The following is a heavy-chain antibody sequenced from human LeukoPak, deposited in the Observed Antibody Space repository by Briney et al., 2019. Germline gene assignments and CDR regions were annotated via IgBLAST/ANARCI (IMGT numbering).Heavy chain of an antibody. V-gene: IGHV1-2*02. CDR1: GYTFTGYY. D-gene: IGHD6-13*01. CDR3: AREIAAAGINWFDP. CDR2: INPNSGST. J-gene: IGHJ5*02. Sequence: ASVKVSCKASGYTFTGYYMHWVRQAPGQGLEWMGWINPNSGSTNYAQKFQGRVTMTRDTSISTAYMELSRLRSDDTAVYYCAREIAAAGINWFDPWGQGTLVTVSS.